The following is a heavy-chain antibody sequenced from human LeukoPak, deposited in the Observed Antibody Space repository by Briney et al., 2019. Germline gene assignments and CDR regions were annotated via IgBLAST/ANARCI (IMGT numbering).Heavy chain of an antibody. Sequence: GRSLRLPCAASGFTFSSYGMHWVRQAPGKGLEWVAVISYDGSNKYYADSVKGRFTISRDNSKNTLYLQMNSLRAEDTAVYYCAKDWSTHAFDYWGQGTLVTVSS. CDR1: GFTFSSYG. J-gene: IGHJ4*02. D-gene: IGHD1-1*01. CDR3: AKDWSTHAFDY. V-gene: IGHV3-30*18. CDR2: ISYDGSNK.